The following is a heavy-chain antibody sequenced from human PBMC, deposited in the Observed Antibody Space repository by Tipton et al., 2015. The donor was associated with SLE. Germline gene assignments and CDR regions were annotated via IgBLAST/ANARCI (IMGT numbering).Heavy chain of an antibody. V-gene: IGHV3-9*01. Sequence: RSLRLSCAASGFTFDDYAMHWVRQAPGKGLEWVSGISWNSGSIGYADSVKGRFTISRDNAKNSLYLQMNSLRAEDTAVYYCARDDSSGYYNPFDYWGQGTPVTVSS. CDR2: ISWNSGSI. D-gene: IGHD3-22*01. J-gene: IGHJ4*02. CDR1: GFTFDDYA. CDR3: ARDDSSGYYNPFDY.